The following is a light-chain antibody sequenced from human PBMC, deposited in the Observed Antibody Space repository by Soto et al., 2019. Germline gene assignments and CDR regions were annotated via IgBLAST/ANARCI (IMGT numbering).Light chain of an antibody. Sequence: EIVMTQSPATLSVSLGERATLSCRASQSVSSNLAWYQQKPGQAPRLLISGASTRATGIPARFSGSGSGTEFTLTISSLQSEDFAVYYCQQYHNWPFTFGPGTKVDLK. J-gene: IGKJ3*01. V-gene: IGKV3-15*01. CDR1: QSVSSN. CDR2: GAS. CDR3: QQYHNWPFT.